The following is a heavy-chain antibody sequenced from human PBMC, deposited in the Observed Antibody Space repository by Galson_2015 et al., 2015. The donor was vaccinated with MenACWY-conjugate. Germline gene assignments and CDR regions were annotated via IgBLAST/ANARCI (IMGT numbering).Heavy chain of an antibody. CDR1: GFTFSDYY. V-gene: IGHV4-38-2*02. D-gene: IGHD6-19*01. CDR3: ARDRIAVAGDNFDY. Sequence: LRLSCAASGFTFSDYYMSWIRQPPGKGLEWIGSIYYSGSTYYNPSLKSRVTISVDTSKNQFSLKLSSVTAADTAVYYCARDRIAVAGDNFDYWGQGTLVTVSS. CDR2: IYYSGST. J-gene: IGHJ4*02.